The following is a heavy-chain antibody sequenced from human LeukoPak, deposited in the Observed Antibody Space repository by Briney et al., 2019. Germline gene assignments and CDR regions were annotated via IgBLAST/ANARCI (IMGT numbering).Heavy chain of an antibody. CDR2: ISAYNGNT. J-gene: IGHJ5*02. D-gene: IGHD3-16*01. CDR1: GYTFTSYG. Sequence: WASVRVSCKASGYTFTSYGISWVRQAPGQGLEWMGWISAYNGNTNYAQKLQGRVTMTTDTSTSTAYMELRSLRSDDTAVYYCARDGGPSLGGNWFDPWGQGTLVTVSS. V-gene: IGHV1-18*01. CDR3: ARDGGPSLGGNWFDP.